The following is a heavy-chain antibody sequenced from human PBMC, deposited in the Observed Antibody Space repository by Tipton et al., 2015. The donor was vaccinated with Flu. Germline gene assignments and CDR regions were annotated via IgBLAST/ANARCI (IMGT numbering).Heavy chain of an antibody. V-gene: IGHV4-39*01. D-gene: IGHD3-10*02. CDR3: ARLSYYDVDLKNFYFDY. Sequence: SLTCTVSSGSIRSTNYFCAWIRQPPGKGLELIRSVYPSGTTYYNPSLKSRVTISVDTSKSQFSLMLRSVTAADTAVYYCARLSYYDVDLKNFYFDYWGQGALVTVSS. CDR1: SGSIRSTNYF. CDR2: VYPSGTT. J-gene: IGHJ4*02.